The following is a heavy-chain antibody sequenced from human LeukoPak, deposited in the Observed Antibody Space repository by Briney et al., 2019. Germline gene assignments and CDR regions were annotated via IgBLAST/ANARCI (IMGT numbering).Heavy chain of an antibody. J-gene: IGHJ3*02. CDR2: INPNRGGT. D-gene: IGHD1-26*01. Sequence: GASVKVSCKASGYTFTGYYMHWVRQAPGQGLEWMGWINPNRGGTNYAQKVQGRVTMTRDTSISTAYMELSRLRSDDTAVYYCAREALSIVGATIDAFDIWGQGTMVTVSS. CDR3: AREALSIVGATIDAFDI. V-gene: IGHV1-2*02. CDR1: GYTFTGYY.